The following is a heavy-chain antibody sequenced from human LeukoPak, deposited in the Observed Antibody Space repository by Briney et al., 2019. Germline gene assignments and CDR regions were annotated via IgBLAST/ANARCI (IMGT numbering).Heavy chain of an antibody. CDR1: GFTFSSYS. Sequence: GGSLRLSCAASGFTFSSYSMHWVRQAPGKGLEWVAVIWYDGSNEYFADSVKGRFTISRDNSKNILYLQMNSLRAEDTAVYYCARDIASTRMDVWGQGTTVSVSS. D-gene: IGHD2-15*01. CDR3: ARDIASTRMDV. V-gene: IGHV3-33*08. CDR2: IWYDGSNE. J-gene: IGHJ6*02.